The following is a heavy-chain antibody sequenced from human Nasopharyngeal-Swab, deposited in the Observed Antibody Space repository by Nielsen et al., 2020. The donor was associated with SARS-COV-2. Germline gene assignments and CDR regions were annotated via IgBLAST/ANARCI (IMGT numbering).Heavy chain of an antibody. J-gene: IGHJ3*01. Sequence: GGSLRLSCPASGFTFDDYAMHWVRQAPGKGLEWVSGISWNSGSIGYADSVKGRFTISRDNSKNTVYLEMISLRTEDTALYYCARDQGVVGSRAFDLWGQGTMVTVSS. CDR2: ISWNSGSI. CDR3: ARDQGVVGSRAFDL. V-gene: IGHV3-9*01. CDR1: GFTFDDYA. D-gene: IGHD1-26*01.